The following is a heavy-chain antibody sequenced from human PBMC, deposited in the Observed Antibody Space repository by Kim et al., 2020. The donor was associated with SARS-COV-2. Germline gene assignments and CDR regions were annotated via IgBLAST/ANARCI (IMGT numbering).Heavy chain of an antibody. J-gene: IGHJ4*02. CDR3: ATNLAAAGVV. Sequence: TYYVESMKGRLTISRDKFKNTLYLQMSILRVEDTAVYYCATNLAAAGVVWGQGTLVTVSS. CDR2: T. D-gene: IGHD6-13*01. V-gene: IGHV3-66*01.